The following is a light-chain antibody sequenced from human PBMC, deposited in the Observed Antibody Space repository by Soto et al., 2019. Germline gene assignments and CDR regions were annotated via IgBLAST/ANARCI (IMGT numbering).Light chain of an antibody. CDR3: QQCYMGWT. V-gene: IGKV1-5*01. J-gene: IGKJ1*01. CDR2: DAS. Sequence: DIQMTQSPSTLSASVGDRVTITCRASQSISMFLAWYQHQPGKAPKLLIYDASTLESGVPSRFSGTGSGTEFTFSITSLQPEDFGTYYCQQCYMGWTFGQGTKVDIK. CDR1: QSISMF.